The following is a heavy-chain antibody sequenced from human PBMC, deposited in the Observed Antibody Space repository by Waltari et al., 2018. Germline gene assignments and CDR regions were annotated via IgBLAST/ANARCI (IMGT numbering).Heavy chain of an antibody. D-gene: IGHD3-10*01. CDR2: IYHSGST. Sequence: QVQLQESGPGLVKPSETLSLTCAVSGYSISSGYYWGWTRQPPGKGLEWIGSIYHSGSTYYNPSLKSRVTISVDTSKNQFSLKLSSVTAADTAVYYCARVRDYYYGSGRVDYWGQGTLVTVSS. CDR1: GYSISSGYY. J-gene: IGHJ4*02. CDR3: ARVRDYYYGSGRVDY. V-gene: IGHV4-38-2*01.